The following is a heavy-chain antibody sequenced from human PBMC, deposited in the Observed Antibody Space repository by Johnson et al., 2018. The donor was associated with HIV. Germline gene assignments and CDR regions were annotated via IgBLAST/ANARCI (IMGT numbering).Heavy chain of an antibody. CDR2: LYSGGPT. CDR3: ARGSLYYYDSSGWGAFDI. Sequence: EVQLVESGGGLIQPGGSLRLSCAASGFSVSYHYMSWVRQAPGRGLQWVASLYSGGPTYYADSVQGRCSISRDISKNTLYLQMGRLRAEDMAVYYCARGSLYYYDSSGWGAFDIWGQGTMVTVSS. CDR1: GFSVSYHY. D-gene: IGHD3-22*01. V-gene: IGHV3-66*03. J-gene: IGHJ3*02.